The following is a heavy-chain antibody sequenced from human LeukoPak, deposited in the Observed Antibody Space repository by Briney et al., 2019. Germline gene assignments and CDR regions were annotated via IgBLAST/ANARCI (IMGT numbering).Heavy chain of an antibody. CDR3: ARLYQQSKWKYYYYYMDV. V-gene: IGHV4-59*01. CDR2: VFDSGST. D-gene: IGHD1-1*01. Sequence: SETLSLTCSVSGASFSTNYWSWIRQPPGRGLEWIGHVFDSGSTNYNPSLKSRVTISVDTSTKQFSLRLSSVTAADTAVYYCARLYQQSKWKYYYYYMDVWDKGTAVTVSS. CDR1: GASFSTNY. J-gene: IGHJ6*03.